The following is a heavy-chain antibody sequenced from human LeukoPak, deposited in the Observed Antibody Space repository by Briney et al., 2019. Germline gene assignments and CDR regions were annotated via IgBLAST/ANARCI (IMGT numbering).Heavy chain of an antibody. J-gene: IGHJ4*02. CDR3: TTDRTSTAMVGDELFDY. V-gene: IGHV3-15*01. Sequence: PGGSLRLSCAASGFTFSNAWMSWVRQAPGKGLEWVGRIKSKTDGGTTDYAAPVKGRFTISRDDSKNTLYLQMNSLKTEDTAVYYCTTDRTSTAMVGDELFDYWGQGTLVTVSS. CDR1: GFTFSNAW. CDR2: IKSKTDGGTT. D-gene: IGHD5-18*01.